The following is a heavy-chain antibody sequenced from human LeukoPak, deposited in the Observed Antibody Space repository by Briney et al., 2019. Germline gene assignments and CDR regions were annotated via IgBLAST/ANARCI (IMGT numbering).Heavy chain of an antibody. CDR1: GYTFTGYY. CDR2: INPNSGGT. J-gene: IGHJ2*01. V-gene: IGHV1-2*06. D-gene: IGHD3-10*01. Sequence: ASVKVSCKASGYTFTGYYIYWVRQAPGQELEWMGRINPNSGGTSYAQKFQGRVTMTRDTSISTAYMELSRLTSDDTAVYYCARDRGNWYFDLWGRGTLVTVSS. CDR3: ARDRGNWYFDL.